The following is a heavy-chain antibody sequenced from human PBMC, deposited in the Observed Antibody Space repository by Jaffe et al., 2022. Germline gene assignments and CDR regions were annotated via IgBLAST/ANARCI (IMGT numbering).Heavy chain of an antibody. CDR3: ARETTSIVDIVMGDADY. V-gene: IGHV1-2*06. J-gene: IGHJ4*02. D-gene: IGHD2-15*01. CDR1: GYTFTGYY. Sequence: QVQLVQSGAEVKKPGASVKVSCKASGYTFTGYYMHWVRQAPGQGLEWMGRINPNSGGTNYAQKFQGRVTMTRDTSISTAYMELSRLRSDDTAVYYCARETTSIVDIVMGDADYWGQGTLVTVSS. CDR2: INPNSGGT.